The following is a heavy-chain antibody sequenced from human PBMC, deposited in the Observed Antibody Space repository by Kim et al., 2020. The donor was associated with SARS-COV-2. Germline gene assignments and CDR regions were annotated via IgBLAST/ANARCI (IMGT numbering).Heavy chain of an antibody. V-gene: IGHV5-10-1*01. CDR2: IDPSDSYT. Sequence: GESLKISCKGSGYSFTSYWISWVRQMPGKGLEWMGRIDPSDSYTNYSPSFQGHVTISADKSISTAYLQWSSLKASDTAMYYCARVDYSSGWPPGGVNYWGQGTLVTVSS. J-gene: IGHJ4*02. D-gene: IGHD6-19*01. CDR1: GYSFTSYW. CDR3: ARVDYSSGWPPGGVNY.